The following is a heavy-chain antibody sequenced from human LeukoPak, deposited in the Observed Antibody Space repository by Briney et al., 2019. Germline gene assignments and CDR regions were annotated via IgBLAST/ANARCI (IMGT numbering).Heavy chain of an antibody. CDR1: GGSISNSSYY. V-gene: IGHV4-39*07. Sequence: SETLSLTCTVSGGSISNSSYYWGWIRQPPGKGLEWIGSIYYSGSTYYNPSLKSRVTISVDTSKNQFSLKLSSVTAADTAVYYCARGLWFGPWGQGTLVTVSS. CDR2: IYYSGST. J-gene: IGHJ5*02. CDR3: ARGLWFGP.